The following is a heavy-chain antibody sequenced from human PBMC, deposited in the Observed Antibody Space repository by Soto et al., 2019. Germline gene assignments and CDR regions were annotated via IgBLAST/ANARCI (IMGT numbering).Heavy chain of an antibody. V-gene: IGHV3-23*01. Sequence: GGSLRLSCAASGFTFSSYAMSWVRQAPGKGLEWVSTISDSGNSTYSADSVKGRFTISRDNSKNMLYLQMNSLRAEDTAVYYCAREVLTGSNFYYGMDVWGQGTTVTVSS. CDR3: AREVLTGSNFYYGMDV. CDR1: GFTFSSYA. D-gene: IGHD3-9*01. CDR2: ISDSGNST. J-gene: IGHJ6*02.